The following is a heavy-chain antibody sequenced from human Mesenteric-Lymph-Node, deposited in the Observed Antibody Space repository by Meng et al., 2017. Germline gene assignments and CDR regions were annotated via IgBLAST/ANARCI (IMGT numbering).Heavy chain of an antibody. J-gene: IGHJ4*02. Sequence: QGQLQQWGAGLLKPSETLPPTCAVYGGSFSGYYWGWIRQPPGKGLEWIGEINHSGSTNYNPSLKSRVTISVDTSKNQFSLKLSSVTAADTAVYYCARGFLSFVRVFDYWGQGTLVTVSS. CDR3: ARGFLSFVRVFDY. V-gene: IGHV4-34*01. CDR1: GGSFSGYY. D-gene: IGHD2/OR15-2a*01. CDR2: INHSGST.